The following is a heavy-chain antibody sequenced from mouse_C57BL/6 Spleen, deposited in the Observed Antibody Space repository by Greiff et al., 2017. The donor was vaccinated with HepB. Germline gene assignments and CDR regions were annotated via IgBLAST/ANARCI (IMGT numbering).Heavy chain of an antibody. CDR1: GFTFSSYA. D-gene: IGHD2-5*01. CDR2: ISDGGSYT. J-gene: IGHJ2*01. CDR3: TRDLSNSTLYYFDY. Sequence: EVKLVESGGGLVKPGGSLKLSCAASGFTFSSYAMSWVRQTPEKRLEWVATISDGGSYTYYPDNVKGRFTIYRDNAKNNLYLQMSHLKSEDTAMYYCTRDLSNSTLYYFDYWGQGTTLTVSS. V-gene: IGHV5-4*01.